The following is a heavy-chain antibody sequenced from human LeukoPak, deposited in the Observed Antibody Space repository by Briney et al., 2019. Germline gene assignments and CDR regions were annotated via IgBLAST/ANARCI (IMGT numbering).Heavy chain of an antibody. V-gene: IGHV1-3*03. CDR1: GYDFTKYA. CDR2: IDAGNGRT. D-gene: IGHD3-10*01. J-gene: IGHJ5*02. CDR3: ARASSLLWFGDYALNWFDP. Sequence: ASVKVSCKASGYDFTKYAVQWVRQAPGQRLEWMGWIDAGNGRTKYSQDFQGRVTISRDTSASIAYMELSSLRSDDMAVYYCARASSLLWFGDYALNWFDPWGQGTLVTVSS.